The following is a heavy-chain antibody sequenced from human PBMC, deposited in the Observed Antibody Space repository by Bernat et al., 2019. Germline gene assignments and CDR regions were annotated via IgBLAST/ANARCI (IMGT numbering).Heavy chain of an antibody. CDR2: ITSNGGST. CDR1: GFTFSNYA. Sequence: EVQLVESGGGLVQPGGSLRLSCTASGFTFSNYALHWVRQAPGKGLEYVSGITSNGGSTYYANSVKGRFTVSRDNSENTQYLQMGSLRPEDMAVYYCARGRMPTMTPYFDYWGQGTLVTVSS. J-gene: IGHJ4*02. D-gene: IGHD3-22*01. V-gene: IGHV3-64*01. CDR3: ARGRMPTMTPYFDY.